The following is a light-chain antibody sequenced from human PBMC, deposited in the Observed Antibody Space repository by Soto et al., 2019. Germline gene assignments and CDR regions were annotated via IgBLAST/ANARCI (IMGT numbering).Light chain of an antibody. V-gene: IGKV3-15*01. J-gene: IGKJ1*01. CDR2: GAS. CDR3: QHSGDFRWT. CDR1: QSVSSN. Sequence: EIVMSQSPPTVSVSPGERVTLSCRASQSVSSNLAWYQQKPGQAPRLLIYGASTRATGIPARFSGSGSGTDFTLIISKLEPEDFAVYYCQHSGDFRWTFGQGTKVDIK.